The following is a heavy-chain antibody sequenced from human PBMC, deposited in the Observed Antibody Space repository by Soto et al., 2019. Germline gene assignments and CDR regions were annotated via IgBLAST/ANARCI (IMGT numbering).Heavy chain of an antibody. V-gene: IGHV6-1*01. D-gene: IGHD3-10*01. J-gene: IGHJ3*02. CDR3: ARGSSDDAFDI. CDR1: GGRVSSNSAA. Sequence: PSQTLPLTCASSGGRVSSNSAACNWIRQSPSRGLEWLGRTYYRSKWYNDYAVSVKSRITINPDTSENQFSLQLNSVSPEDTAVYYCARGSSDDAFDIWGQGTMVTVSS. CDR2: TYYRSKWYN.